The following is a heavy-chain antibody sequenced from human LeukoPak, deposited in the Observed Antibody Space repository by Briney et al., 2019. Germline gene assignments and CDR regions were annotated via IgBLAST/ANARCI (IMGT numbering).Heavy chain of an antibody. V-gene: IGHV1-69*01. Sequence: SVKVSCKASGGTFSSYAISWVRQAPGQGLEWMGGLIPIFGTANYAQKFQGRVTITADESTSTAYMELSSLRSEDTAVYYCGRAGRGLSGPRYYYGMDVWGQATTVTVSS. J-gene: IGHJ6*02. CDR1: GGTFSSYA. CDR3: GRAGRGLSGPRYYYGMDV. CDR2: LIPIFGTA. D-gene: IGHD3-10*01.